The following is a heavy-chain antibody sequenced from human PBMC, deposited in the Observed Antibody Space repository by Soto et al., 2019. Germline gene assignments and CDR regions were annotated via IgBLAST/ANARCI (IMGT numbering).Heavy chain of an antibody. CDR2: VYYNGSP. V-gene: IGHV4-39*01. D-gene: IGHD3-16*01. CDR1: RGSIQSSTYY. Sequence: QLQLQESGPGLVKPSETLSLTCTVSRGSIQSSTYYWGWIRQPPGKGLEWIGTVYYNGSPYFNPSIKSRLTLSADPSQNQFSLRLASVTAADTAVYYCARQTYLTYFDIWGQGTMVTVSS. CDR3: ARQTYLTYFDI. J-gene: IGHJ3*02.